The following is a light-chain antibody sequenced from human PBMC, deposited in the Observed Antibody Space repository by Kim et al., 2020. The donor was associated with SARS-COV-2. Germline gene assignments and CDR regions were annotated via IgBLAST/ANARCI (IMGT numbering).Light chain of an antibody. J-gene: IGLJ3*02. V-gene: IGLV6-57*03. CDR1: GGSIDSNY. CDR2: EDN. CDR3: QSYDSSKQV. Sequence: GKTVTISCTRSGGSIDSNYVQWYQRRPGSAATTVIYEDNQRPSGVPARFSGSIDSSSNSASLTISGLKTEDEADYFCQSYDSSKQVFGGGTQLTVL.